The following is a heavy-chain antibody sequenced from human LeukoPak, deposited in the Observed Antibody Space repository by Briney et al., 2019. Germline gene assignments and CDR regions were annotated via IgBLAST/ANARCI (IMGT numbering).Heavy chain of an antibody. Sequence: GGSLRLSCAASGFTFSSYSMNWVRQAPGKGLEWVSYISSSSSTIYYADSVKGRFTISRDNAKNSLYLQMNNLRDEDMAVYYCARDYYDSSGPPSYFDYWGQGTLVTVSS. CDR3: ARDYYDSSGPPSYFDY. D-gene: IGHD3-22*01. J-gene: IGHJ4*02. CDR2: ISSSSSTI. CDR1: GFTFSSYS. V-gene: IGHV3-48*02.